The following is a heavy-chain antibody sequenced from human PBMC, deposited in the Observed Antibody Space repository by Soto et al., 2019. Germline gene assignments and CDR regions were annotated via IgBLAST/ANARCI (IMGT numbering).Heavy chain of an antibody. J-gene: IGHJ6*02. D-gene: IGHD6-13*01. CDR3: AREAAAAGIWKYYYGMDV. CDR2: IKQDGSEK. Sequence: PGGSLRLSCAASGFTFSSYWMSWVRQAPGKGLEWVANIKQDGSEKYYVDSVKGRFTISRDNAKNSLYLQMNSLRAEDTAVYYCAREAAAAGIWKYYYGMDVWGQGTTVTVSS. CDR1: GFTFSSYW. V-gene: IGHV3-7*03.